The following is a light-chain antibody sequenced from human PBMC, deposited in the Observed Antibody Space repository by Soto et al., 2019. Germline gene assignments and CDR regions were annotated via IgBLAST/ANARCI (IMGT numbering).Light chain of an antibody. V-gene: IGKV1-5*01. Sequence: DVQMTQSPSTLSASVGDRVTITCRASQSINNLLAWYQQKPGKAPKFLIYDVSTLESGVPSRFSGSGSGTEFTLTISSLQPEECATYYCQQYDSYPLTVGGGTKVDIK. CDR1: QSINNL. J-gene: IGKJ4*01. CDR3: QQYDSYPLT. CDR2: DVS.